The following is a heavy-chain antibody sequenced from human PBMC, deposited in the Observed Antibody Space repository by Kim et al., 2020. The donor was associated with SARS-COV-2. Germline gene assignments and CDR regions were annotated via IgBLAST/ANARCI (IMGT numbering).Heavy chain of an antibody. CDR1: GCTFSSYA. CDR2: IIPISGTA. D-gene: IGHD1-26*01. Sequence: SVKVSCKASGCTFSSYAISWVRQAPGQGLEWMGGIIPISGTANYAQKFPGRVTITADESTSTAYLELSSLRSEDTAVYYCAREAIVGAFDNWGQGTMVTAAS. CDR3: AREAIVGAFDN. J-gene: IGHJ3*02. V-gene: IGHV1-69*13.